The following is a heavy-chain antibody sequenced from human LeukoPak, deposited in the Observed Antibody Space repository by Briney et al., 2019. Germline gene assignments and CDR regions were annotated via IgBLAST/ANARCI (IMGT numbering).Heavy chain of an antibody. V-gene: IGHV3-64*01. CDR1: GITFSSYE. Sequence: PGGSLRLSCAASGITFSSYEMHWVRQAPGKGLEYFSSFSSNGDSTYSAHFVKGRFIISRDNSKNTLYLQMGSLRPEAMDVYYCERDRPGDVWGERTTVTVSS. CDR3: ERDRPGDV. CDR2: FSSNGDST. J-gene: IGHJ6*04.